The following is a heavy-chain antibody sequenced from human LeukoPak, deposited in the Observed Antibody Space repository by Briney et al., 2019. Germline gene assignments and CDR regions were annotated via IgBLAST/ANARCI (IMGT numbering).Heavy chain of an antibody. V-gene: IGHV1-8*01. CDR3: ARAGVLYDYVWGSYRINYFDY. D-gene: IGHD3-16*02. CDR2: MNPNSGNT. CDR1: GYTFTSYD. J-gene: IGHJ4*02. Sequence: GASVKVSCKASGYTFTSYDINWVRQATGQGLEWMGWMNPNSGNTGYAQKFQGRVTMTRNTSISTAYMELSSLRSEDTAVYYCARAGVLYDYVWGSYRINYFDYWGQGTLVTVSS.